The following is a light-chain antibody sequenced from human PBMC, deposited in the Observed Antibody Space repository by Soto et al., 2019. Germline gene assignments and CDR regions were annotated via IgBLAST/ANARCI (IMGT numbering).Light chain of an antibody. CDR3: SSFISSSTIV. V-gene: IGLV2-14*01. Sequence: QSALTQPASVSGAPGQSITISCTGTSSDVGDYKYVSWYQKHPGKAPKALIYVVSNRPSDVSLRFSGSKSGTTAFLTISGLQAEDEADYYCSSFISSSTIVFGSGTKVTVL. CDR2: VVS. J-gene: IGLJ1*01. CDR1: SSDVGDYKY.